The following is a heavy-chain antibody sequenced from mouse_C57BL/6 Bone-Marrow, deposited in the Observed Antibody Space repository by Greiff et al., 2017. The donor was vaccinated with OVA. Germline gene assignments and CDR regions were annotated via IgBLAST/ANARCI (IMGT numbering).Heavy chain of an antibody. CDR3: ARDRGGNYLNPSGGFAY. J-gene: IGHJ3*01. CDR2: ISDGGSYT. D-gene: IGHD2-1*01. V-gene: IGHV5-4*01. Sequence: EVKLMESGGGLVKPGGSLKLSCAASGFTFSSYAMSWVRQTPEKRLEWVATISDGGSYTYYPDNVQGRFTISRDNAKNNLYLQMSHLKSEDTAMYYCARDRGGNYLNPSGGFAYWGQGTLVTVSA. CDR1: GFTFSSYA.